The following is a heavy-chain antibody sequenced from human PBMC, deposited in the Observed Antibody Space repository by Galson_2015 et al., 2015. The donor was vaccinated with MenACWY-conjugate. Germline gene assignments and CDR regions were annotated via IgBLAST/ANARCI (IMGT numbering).Heavy chain of an antibody. Sequence: RLSCAATGFTFNNYWMHWVRQPPGKGLEWISYIKADGSFSNYADSVKGRFTISTDNAKNMVYLQMDGLGDEVTAVYFCARDNNWSFDSWGQGTLVTVSS. CDR1: GFTFNNYW. CDR2: IKADGSFS. V-gene: IGHV3-74*01. J-gene: IGHJ4*02. CDR3: ARDNNWSFDS. D-gene: IGHD1-1*01.